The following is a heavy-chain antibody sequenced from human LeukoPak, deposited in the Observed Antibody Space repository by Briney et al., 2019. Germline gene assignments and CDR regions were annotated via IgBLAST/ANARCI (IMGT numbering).Heavy chain of an antibody. V-gene: IGHV6-1*01. CDR3: ASVGDSSGWYEWFDP. CDR2: TYYRSKWYN. CDR1: GDSVSSNSAA. J-gene: IGHJ5*02. D-gene: IGHD6-19*01. Sequence: SQALSLTCAISGDSVSSNSAAWNWIRQSPSRGLEWLGRTYYRSKWYNDYALSVNGRITINPDTSKNQFSLQLNSVTPEDTAVYYCASVGDSSGWYEWFDPWGQGTLVTVSS.